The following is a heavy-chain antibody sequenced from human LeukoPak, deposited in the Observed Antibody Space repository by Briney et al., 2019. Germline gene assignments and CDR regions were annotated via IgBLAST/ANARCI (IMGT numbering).Heavy chain of an antibody. J-gene: IGHJ6*02. CDR3: ARAGHAHSGRRAYYYYGMDV. D-gene: IGHD2-15*01. CDR2: TYYSGST. Sequence: SETLSLTCTVSGGSISSYYWSWIRQPPGKGLEWIGYTYYSGSTNYNPSLKSRVTISVDTSKNQFSLKLSSVTAADTAVYYCARAGHAHSGRRAYYYYGMDVWGQGTTVTVSS. V-gene: IGHV4-59*01. CDR1: GGSISSYY.